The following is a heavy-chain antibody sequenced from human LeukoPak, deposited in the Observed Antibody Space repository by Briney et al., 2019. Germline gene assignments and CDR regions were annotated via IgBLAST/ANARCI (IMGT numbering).Heavy chain of an antibody. Sequence: GGSLRLSCAASGFTFSSYVMSWVRQAPGKGLEWVSAISGSGGSTYYADSVKGQFTISRDNSKNTLYLQMNSLRAEDTAVYYCAKDGGSGSFNYYYGMDVWGQGATVTVSS. J-gene: IGHJ6*02. V-gene: IGHV3-23*01. CDR3: AKDGGSGSFNYYYGMDV. D-gene: IGHD3-10*01. CDR2: ISGSGGST. CDR1: GFTFSSYV.